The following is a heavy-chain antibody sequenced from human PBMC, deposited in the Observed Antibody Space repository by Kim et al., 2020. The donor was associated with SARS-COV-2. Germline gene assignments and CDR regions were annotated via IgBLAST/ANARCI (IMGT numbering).Heavy chain of an antibody. CDR2: IYYSGST. CDR1: GGSISSYY. Sequence: ETLYLTCTVSGGSISSYYWSWIRQPPGKGLEWIGYIYYSGSTNYNPSLKSRVTISVDTSKNQFSLKLSSVTAADTAVYYCARDLGFAGSGWRPYYYYYGMDVWGQGTTVTVSS. V-gene: IGHV4-59*01. J-gene: IGHJ6*02. CDR3: ARDLGFAGSGWRPYYYYYGMDV. D-gene: IGHD6-19*01.